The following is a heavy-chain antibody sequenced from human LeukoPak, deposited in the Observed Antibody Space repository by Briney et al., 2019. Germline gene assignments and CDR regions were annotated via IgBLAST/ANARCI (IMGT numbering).Heavy chain of an antibody. CDR2: IIPILGIA. D-gene: IGHD6-13*01. CDR1: GGTFSSYA. CDR3: ARVVLQQLAYYYYYYGMDV. J-gene: IGHJ6*02. V-gene: IGHV1-69*04. Sequence: GASVKVSCKASGGTFSSYAISWVRQASGQGLEWMGRIIPILGIANYAQKFQGRVTMTRNTSISTAYMELSSLRSEDTAVYYCARVVLQQLAYYYYYYGMDVWGQGTTVTVSS.